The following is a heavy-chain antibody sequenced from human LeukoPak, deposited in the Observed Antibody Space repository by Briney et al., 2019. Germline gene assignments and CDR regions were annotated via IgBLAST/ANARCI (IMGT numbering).Heavy chain of an antibody. CDR2: ISGDGGST. J-gene: IGHJ6*02. Sequence: PGGSLRLSCAASGFTFDDYAMHWVRQAPGKGLEWVSLISGDGGSTYYADSVKGRFTISRDNSKNSLYLQMNSLRTEDTALYYCAKDWPLSSQYNWNLRYYYYYYGMDVWGQGTTVTVSS. V-gene: IGHV3-43*02. D-gene: IGHD1-20*01. CDR1: GFTFDDYA. CDR3: AKDWPLSSQYNWNLRYYYYYYGMDV.